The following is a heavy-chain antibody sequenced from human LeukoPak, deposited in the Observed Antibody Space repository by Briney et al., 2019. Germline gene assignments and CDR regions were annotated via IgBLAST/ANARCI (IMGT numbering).Heavy chain of an antibody. V-gene: IGHV3-48*04. CDR1: GFTFSSYS. J-gene: IGHJ4*02. CDR3: ARDTPVVVPSYFDY. Sequence: GGSLRLSCAASGFTFSSYSMNWVRQAPGKGLEWVSYISYSSSIRYYADSVKGRFTISRDNAKNSLYLQMNSLRAEDTAVYYCARDTPVVVPSYFDYWGQGTLVTVSS. CDR2: ISYSSSIR. D-gene: IGHD2-2*01.